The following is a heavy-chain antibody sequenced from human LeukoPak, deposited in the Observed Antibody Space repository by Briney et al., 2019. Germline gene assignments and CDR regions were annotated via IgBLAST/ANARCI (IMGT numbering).Heavy chain of an antibody. J-gene: IGHJ4*02. V-gene: IGHV3-74*01. CDR2: INIDGSNT. CDR3: ATSRTFDY. Sequence: QPGGSLRLSCAASGFTLSSYWMHWVRQAPGKGLVWVSHINIDGSNTRYADSVKGRFTISRDNAENTLYLQMNSLRVDDTALYYCATSRTFDYWGQGTLVTVSS. CDR1: GFTLSSYW.